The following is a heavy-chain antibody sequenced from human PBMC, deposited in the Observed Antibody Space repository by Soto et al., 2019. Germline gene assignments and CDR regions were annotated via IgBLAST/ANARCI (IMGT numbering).Heavy chain of an antibody. CDR1: GYTFTSYG. D-gene: IGHD6-13*01. CDR2: ISAYNGNT. V-gene: IGHV1-18*04. CDR3: ARDSRQQLVRRIFDY. Sequence: ASVKVSCKASGYTFTSYGISWVRQAPGQGLEWMGWISAYNGNTNYAQKLQGRVTMTTDTSTSTAYMELRSLRSDDTAVYYCARDSRQQLVRRIFDYCGQGTLVTVSS. J-gene: IGHJ4*02.